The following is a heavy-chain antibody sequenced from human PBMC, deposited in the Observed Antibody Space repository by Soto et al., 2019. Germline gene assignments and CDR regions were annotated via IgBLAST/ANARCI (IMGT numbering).Heavy chain of an antibody. CDR3: ARHISVSRAEAYDS. Sequence: QITLNEAGPTLVKPTQNLTLTCTFSVFSLSTRGVAVGWIRQSPGQALEWLALIYLDDDKRYRPSLRNRLTITSDNSKNQVVLSMTSMDPVDTATYYCARHISVSRAEAYDSWGQGTLVLVSS. J-gene: IGHJ4*02. CDR2: IYLDDDK. V-gene: IGHV2-5*02. D-gene: IGHD2-21*01. CDR1: VFSLSTRGVA.